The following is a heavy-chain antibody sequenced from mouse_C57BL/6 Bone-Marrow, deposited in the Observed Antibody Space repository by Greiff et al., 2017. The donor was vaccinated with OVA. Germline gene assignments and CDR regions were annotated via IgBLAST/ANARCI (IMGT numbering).Heavy chain of an antibody. CDR3: ARGGLPYAMDN. J-gene: IGHJ4*01. V-gene: IGHV1-55*01. Sequence: QVQLQQPGAELVKPGASVKMSCKASGYTFTSYWITWVKQRPGQGLEWIGDIYPGSGSTNYNEKFKSKATLTVDTSSSTAYMQLISLTSEDSAVYYCARGGLPYAMDNWGQGTSVTVSS. CDR2: IYPGSGST. CDR1: GYTFTSYW. D-gene: IGHD2-4*01.